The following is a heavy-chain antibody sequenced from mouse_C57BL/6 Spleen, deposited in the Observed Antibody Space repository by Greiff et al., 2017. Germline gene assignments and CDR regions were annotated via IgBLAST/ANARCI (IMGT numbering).Heavy chain of an antibody. J-gene: IGHJ4*01. D-gene: IGHD2-2*01. CDR3: ARRGYDFYAIDY. Sequence: EVQLQQSGPELVKPGASVKIPCKASGYTFTDYNMHWVKQSHGKSLEWIGDINPNNGGTIYNQKFKGKATLTVDKSSSTAYLELRSLTSEDAAVYYCARRGYDFYAIDYWGQGTSVTVSS. V-gene: IGHV1-18*01. CDR1: GYTFTDYN. CDR2: INPNNGGT.